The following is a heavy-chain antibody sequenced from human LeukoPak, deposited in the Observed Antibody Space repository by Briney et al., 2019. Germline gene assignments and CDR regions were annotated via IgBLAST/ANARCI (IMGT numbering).Heavy chain of an antibody. Sequence: GGSLRLSCAASGFPFSTYYMSWVRQAPGKGLEWVAVIWNDGSKKFYAESVKGRFTISRDNSQNTLYLQMNRLRAEDTAVYYCGRDSLGGDYWGQGTLVTVSS. J-gene: IGHJ4*02. V-gene: IGHV3-33*08. CDR2: IWNDGSKK. CDR3: GRDSLGGDY. CDR1: GFPFSTYY. D-gene: IGHD3-16*01.